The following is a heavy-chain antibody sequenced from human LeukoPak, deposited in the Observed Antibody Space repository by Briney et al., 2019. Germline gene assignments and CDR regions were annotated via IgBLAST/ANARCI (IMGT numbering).Heavy chain of an antibody. J-gene: IGHJ4*02. V-gene: IGHV4-30-2*01. CDR2: IYHSGST. CDR1: GGSISSGGYS. CDR3: ASSYGSGSYSAGD. D-gene: IGHD3-10*01. Sequence: PSETLSLTCAVSGGSISSGGYSWSWIPQPPGKGLEWIGYIYHSGSTYYNTSLKSRVTISVDRSKTQFSLKLSSVTAADTAVYYCASSYGSGSYSAGDWGQGTLVTVSS.